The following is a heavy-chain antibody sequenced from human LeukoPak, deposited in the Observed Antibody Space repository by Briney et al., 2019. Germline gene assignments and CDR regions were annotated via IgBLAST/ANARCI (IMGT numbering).Heavy chain of an antibody. J-gene: IGHJ4*02. Sequence: GGSLRLSCAASGFTFSSYSMNWVRQAPGKGLEWVSSISSSSSYIYYADSVKGRFTISRDNAKNSLYLQMNSLRAEDTAVYYCAKDYDYGDYVLDYWGQGTLVTVSS. CDR1: GFTFSSYS. CDR3: AKDYDYGDYVLDY. CDR2: ISSSSSYI. D-gene: IGHD4-17*01. V-gene: IGHV3-21*01.